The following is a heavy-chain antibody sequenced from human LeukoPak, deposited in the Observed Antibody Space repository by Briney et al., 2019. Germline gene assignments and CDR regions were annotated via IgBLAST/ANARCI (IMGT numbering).Heavy chain of an antibody. CDR1: GFTFNKYW. CDR2: IKQDGSEK. Sequence: GGSLRLSCAASGFTFNKYWMTWVRQAPGKGLEWVANIKQDGSEKNYVDSVKGRFTISRDNAKNSLYLQMNSLRVEDTAVYYCARGGGMRSWYDFDYWGQGILVTVSS. D-gene: IGHD6-13*01. V-gene: IGHV3-7*04. J-gene: IGHJ4*02. CDR3: ARGGGMRSWYDFDY.